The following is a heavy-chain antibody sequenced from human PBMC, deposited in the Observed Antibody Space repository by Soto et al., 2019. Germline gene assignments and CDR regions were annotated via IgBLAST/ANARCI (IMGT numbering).Heavy chain of an antibody. Sequence: PGESLRFSGRGLGCSFSGSWIAWVRQMPGKGLECMGIIYPGDSDTRYSPSFQGQVTISADKSIFTAYLQWSGLKASDTAMYYCARHPGDYWGQGTLVTVSS. D-gene: IGHD3-10*01. CDR2: IYPGDSDT. CDR1: GCSFSGSW. J-gene: IGHJ4*02. CDR3: ARHPGDY. V-gene: IGHV5-51*01.